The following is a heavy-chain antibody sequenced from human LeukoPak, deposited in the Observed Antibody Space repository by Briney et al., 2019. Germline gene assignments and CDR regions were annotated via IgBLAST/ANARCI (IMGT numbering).Heavy chain of an antibody. CDR1: AFTLSGYE. CDR2: IYYSGST. J-gene: IGHJ4*02. CDR3: ARGSYPVDY. V-gene: IGHV4-59*01. Sequence: GSLRLSCAASAFTLSGYEMNWVRQAPGKGLEWIGYIYYSGSTNYNPSLKSRVTISVDTSKNQFSLKLSSVTAADTAVYYCARGSYPVDYWGQETLVTVSS. D-gene: IGHD1-26*01.